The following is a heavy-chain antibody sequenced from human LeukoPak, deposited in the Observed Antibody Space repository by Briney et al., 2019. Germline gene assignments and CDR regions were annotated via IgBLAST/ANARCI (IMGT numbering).Heavy chain of an antibody. Sequence: GGSLRLSCAASGFTFSSYAMSWVRQAPGKGLEWVSIMTASGRSTYYADSVKGRFTISRDNSKNTVYLQMDSLRAADTAVYYCARLHDRRTFDYWGQGTLVTVSS. CDR2: MTASGRST. CDR1: GFTFSSYA. D-gene: IGHD4-4*01. CDR3: ARLHDRRTFDY. J-gene: IGHJ4*02. V-gene: IGHV3-23*01.